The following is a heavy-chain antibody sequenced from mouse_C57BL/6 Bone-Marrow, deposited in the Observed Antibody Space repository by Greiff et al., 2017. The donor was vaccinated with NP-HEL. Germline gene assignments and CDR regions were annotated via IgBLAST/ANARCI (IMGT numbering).Heavy chain of an antibody. Sequence: VQLKQSGPELVKPGASVKIPCKASGYTFTDYNMDWVKQSHGKSLEWIGDINPNNGGTIYNQKFKGKATLTVDKSSSTAYMELRSLTSEDTAVYYCARYYGTQEAWFAYWGQGTLVTVSA. V-gene: IGHV1-18*01. CDR2: INPNNGGT. J-gene: IGHJ3*01. D-gene: IGHD1-1*01. CDR3: ARYYGTQEAWFAY. CDR1: GYTFTDYN.